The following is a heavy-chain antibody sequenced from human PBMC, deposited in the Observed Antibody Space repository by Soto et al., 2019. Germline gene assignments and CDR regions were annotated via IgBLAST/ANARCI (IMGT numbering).Heavy chain of an antibody. V-gene: IGHV4-31*03. D-gene: IGHD6-19*01. Sequence: QVQLQESGPGLVKPSQTLSLTCSVSGDSIRGGGHYWNWIRQFPGKGLEWIGYVYHSGSTHYNPSLRGRLTISIDTSKNQFSLTLTSVTAADTAVYYCAREDSYGWSGESLDVWGQGTTVTVSS. J-gene: IGHJ6*02. CDR3: AREDSYGWSGESLDV. CDR2: VYHSGST. CDR1: GDSIRGGGHY.